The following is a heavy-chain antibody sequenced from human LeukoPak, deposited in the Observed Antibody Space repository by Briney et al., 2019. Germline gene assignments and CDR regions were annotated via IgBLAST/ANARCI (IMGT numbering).Heavy chain of an antibody. CDR1: GYTFTCYY. J-gene: IGHJ6*02. D-gene: IGHD2-21*02. Sequence: GASVKVSCKASGYTFTCYYMHWVRQAPGQGLEWMGWINPNSGGTNYAQKFQGRVTMTRDTSISTAYMELSRLRSDDTAAYYCASLQLLSRGYYYGMDVWGQGTTVTVSS. V-gene: IGHV1-2*02. CDR3: ASLQLLSRGYYYGMDV. CDR2: INPNSGGT.